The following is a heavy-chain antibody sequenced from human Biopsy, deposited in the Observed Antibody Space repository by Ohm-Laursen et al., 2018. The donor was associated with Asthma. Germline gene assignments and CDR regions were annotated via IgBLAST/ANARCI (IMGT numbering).Heavy chain of an antibody. CDR2: ISYDGSSI. Sequence: SLRLSCSASRFTYEMHWVRQAPGKGLEWVAVISYDGSSIYYADSVKGRFNISRDNSKNTLSLQMNSLTAEDTAVYYCAREGVAGTHIEDWGQGTLVTVSS. V-gene: IGHV3-30-3*01. CDR1: RFTYE. CDR3: AREGVAGTHIED. J-gene: IGHJ4*02. D-gene: IGHD6-19*01.